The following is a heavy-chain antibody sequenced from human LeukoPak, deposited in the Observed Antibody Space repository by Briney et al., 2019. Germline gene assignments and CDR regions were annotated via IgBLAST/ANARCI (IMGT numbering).Heavy chain of an antibody. V-gene: IGHV4-31*03. CDR1: GGSISSGGYY. J-gene: IGHJ5*01. CDR3: ARSRGWDYYDSSGYLS. Sequence: PSETLSLTCTVSGGSISSGGYYWSWIRQHPGKGLEWIGYIYYSGSTYYNPSLKSRVTISVDTSKNQFSLKLSSVTAADTAVYYCARSRGWDYYDSSGYLSWGQEPWSPSPQ. D-gene: IGHD3-22*01. CDR2: IYYSGST.